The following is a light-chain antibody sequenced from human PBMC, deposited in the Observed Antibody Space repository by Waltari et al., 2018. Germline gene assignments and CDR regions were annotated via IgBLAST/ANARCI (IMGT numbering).Light chain of an antibody. CDR1: ALPKQY. V-gene: IGLV3-25*03. CDR3: QSADISGTYVV. Sequence: SYELTQPPSASVSPGQTARITRPGDALPKQYAYLYQQKPGQAPALVMKKDTERPSGIPERFSGSSSGTTVTLTISGVQAEDEADYYCQSADISGTYVVFGGGTKLTVL. J-gene: IGLJ2*01. CDR2: KDT.